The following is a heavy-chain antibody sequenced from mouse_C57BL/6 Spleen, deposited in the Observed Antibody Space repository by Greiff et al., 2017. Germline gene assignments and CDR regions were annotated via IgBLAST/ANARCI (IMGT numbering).Heavy chain of an antibody. D-gene: IGHD2-12*01. V-gene: IGHV1-59*01. J-gene: IGHJ2*01. CDR1: GYTFTSYW. CDR2: IDPSDSYT. CDR3: ARGSYSLFDY. Sequence: QVQLKQPGAELVRPGTSVKLSCKASGYTFTSYWMHWVKQRPGQGLEWIGVIDPSDSYTNYNQKFKGKATLTVDTSSSTAYMQLSSLTSADSAVYYCARGSYSLFDYWGQGTTLTVSS.